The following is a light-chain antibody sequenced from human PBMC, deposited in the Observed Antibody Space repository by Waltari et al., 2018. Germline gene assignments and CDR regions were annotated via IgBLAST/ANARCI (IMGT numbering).Light chain of an antibody. J-gene: IGKJ1*01. V-gene: IGKV3-20*01. CDR2: DAS. Sequence: EVVFTQSPGPLASSPGERATLSCRASQSVPRTSLAVYQHKLGQPPRLLIYDASSRAASIPDRISSSRSGTNFTLTISRLEPEDFAVFYCQQYGSSPWTFGQGTKVEIK. CDR3: QQYGSSPWT. CDR1: QSVPRTS.